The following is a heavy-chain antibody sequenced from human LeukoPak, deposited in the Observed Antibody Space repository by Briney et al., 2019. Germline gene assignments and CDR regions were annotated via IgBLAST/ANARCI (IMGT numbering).Heavy chain of an antibody. CDR2: IIPIFGTA. J-gene: IGHJ4*02. V-gene: IGHV1-69*13. D-gene: IGHD3-9*01. Sequence: ASVKVSCKASGGTFSSYAIIWVRQAPGQGLEWMGGIIPIFGTADYAQKFQGRVTITADESTSTAYMELSSLRSEDTAVFYCASLRYFDWSLPDYFDYWGQGTLVTVSS. CDR3: ASLRYFDWSLPDYFDY. CDR1: GGTFSSYA.